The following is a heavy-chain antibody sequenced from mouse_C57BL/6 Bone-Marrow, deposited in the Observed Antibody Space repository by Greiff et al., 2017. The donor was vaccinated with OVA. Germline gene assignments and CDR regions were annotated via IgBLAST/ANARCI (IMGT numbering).Heavy chain of an antibody. CDR3: ARRRGVYDGYWGFAY. Sequence: QVQLQQPGTELVKPGASVKLSCKASGYTFTSYWMHWVKQRPGQGLEWIGNINPSNGGTNYNEKFKSKATLTVDKSSSTAYMQLSSRTSEDSAVYECARRRGVYDGYWGFAYWGQGTLVTGSA. D-gene: IGHD2-3*01. J-gene: IGHJ3*01. CDR2: INPSNGGT. CDR1: GYTFTSYW. V-gene: IGHV1-53*01.